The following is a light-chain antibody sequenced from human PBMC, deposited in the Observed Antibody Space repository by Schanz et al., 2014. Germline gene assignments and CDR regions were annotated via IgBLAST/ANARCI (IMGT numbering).Light chain of an antibody. V-gene: IGLV2-8*01. J-gene: IGLJ2*01. CDR2: EVS. Sequence: QSALTQPPSASGSPGQSVTISCTGTSSDVGGYDFVSWYQQHPGKAPKLMIYEVSKRPSGVPDRFSGSKSANTASLTVSGLQAEDEADYYCSSYVGDNNFGVFGGGTKLTVL. CDR3: SSYVGDNNFGV. CDR1: SSDVGGYDF.